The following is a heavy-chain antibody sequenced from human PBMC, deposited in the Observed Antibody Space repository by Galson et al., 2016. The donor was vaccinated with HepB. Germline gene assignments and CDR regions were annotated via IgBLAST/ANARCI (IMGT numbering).Heavy chain of an antibody. D-gene: IGHD6-6*01. CDR2: IGATGRTT. Sequence: SLRLSCAASGFTFSSYGMSWVRQAPGKGLEWVSVIGATGRTTYYADSVKGRFTISRDNSKNALYLQMNSLRAEDTALYYCATGSKATRRWFNPWGQGSLGTVSS. V-gene: IGHV3-23*01. CDR3: ATGSKATRRWFNP. CDR1: GFTFSSYG. J-gene: IGHJ5*02.